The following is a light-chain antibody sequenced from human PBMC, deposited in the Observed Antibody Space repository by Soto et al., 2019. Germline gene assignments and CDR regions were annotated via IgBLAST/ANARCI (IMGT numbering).Light chain of an antibody. V-gene: IGKV1-27*01. CDR3: QKYNGVPYT. CDR2: AAS. Sequence: DIQMTQSPSSLSASVGDRVTITCRASQGIVNYLAWYQQKPGKVPKLLIYAASTLQSGVPSRFSGSGSGTDFTLTISSLQPEDVVTYYCQKYNGVPYTFGQGTKLEIK. J-gene: IGKJ2*01. CDR1: QGIVNY.